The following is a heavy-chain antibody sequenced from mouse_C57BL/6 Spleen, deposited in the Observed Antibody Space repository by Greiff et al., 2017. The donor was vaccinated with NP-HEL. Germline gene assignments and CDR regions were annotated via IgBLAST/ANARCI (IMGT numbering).Heavy chain of an antibody. CDR1: GYSFTGYF. CDR2: INPYNGDT. CDR3: ASENNYYYCSSYEYFDV. Sequence: EVQLQQSGPELVKPGDSVKISCKASGYSFTGYFMNWVMQSHGKSLEWIGRINPYNGDTFYNQKFKGKATLTVDKSSSTAHMELRSLTSEDSAVYSCASENNYYYCSSYEYFDVWGTGTTVTVSS. D-gene: IGHD1-1*01. J-gene: IGHJ1*03. V-gene: IGHV1-20*01.